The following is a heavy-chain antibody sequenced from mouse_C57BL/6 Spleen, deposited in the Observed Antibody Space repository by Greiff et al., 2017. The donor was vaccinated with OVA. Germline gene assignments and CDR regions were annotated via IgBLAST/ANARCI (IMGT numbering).Heavy chain of an antibody. D-gene: IGHD2-4*01. V-gene: IGHV1-76*01. CDR2: IYPGSGNT. CDR3: AAYDYGGFAY. CDR1: GYTFTDYY. J-gene: IGHJ3*01. Sequence: VKLVESGAELVRPGASVKLSCKASGYTFTDYYINWVKQRPGQGLEWIARIYPGSGNTYYNEKFKGKATLTAEKSSSTAYMQLSSLTSEDSAVYFCAAYDYGGFAYWGQGTLVTVSA.